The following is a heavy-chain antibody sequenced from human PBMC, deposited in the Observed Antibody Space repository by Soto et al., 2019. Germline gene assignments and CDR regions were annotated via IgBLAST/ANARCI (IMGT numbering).Heavy chain of an antibody. V-gene: IGHV3-13*01. CDR3: AGDQGGAYQNWFDP. D-gene: IGHD1-26*01. J-gene: IGHJ5*02. Sequence: PGGSLRLSCAASGFTFSRYDMHWVRQATGKGLEWVSAIGTAGDTYYPGSVKGRFTISRENVKNSLYLQMNSLRPEDTAVYYCAGDQGGAYQNWFDPWGQGALVTVSS. CDR2: IGTAGDT. CDR1: GFTFSRYD.